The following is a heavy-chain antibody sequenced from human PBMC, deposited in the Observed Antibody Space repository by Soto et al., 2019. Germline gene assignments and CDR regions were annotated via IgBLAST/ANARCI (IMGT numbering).Heavy chain of an antibody. CDR2: INPSGGSR. D-gene: IGHD6-13*01. V-gene: IGHV1-46*01. Sequence: QVQLVQSGAEVKKPGASVKVSCKASGYTFTSYYMHWVRQAPGQGLEWMGIINPSGGSRSYEQKFQGRVTMTRDTSTSTVYMELSSLRSEDTAVYYCARDGIAAATLLNWFDPWGQGTLVTVSS. J-gene: IGHJ5*02. CDR3: ARDGIAAATLLNWFDP. CDR1: GYTFTSYY.